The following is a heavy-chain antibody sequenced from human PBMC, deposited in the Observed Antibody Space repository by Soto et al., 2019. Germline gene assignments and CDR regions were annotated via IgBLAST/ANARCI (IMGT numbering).Heavy chain of an antibody. CDR3: ARDVGDGYNYVFDY. D-gene: IGHD5-12*01. Sequence: SETLSLTCTVXXGSVSSGSYXWSWXXXXPGKGLEWIGYIYYSGSTNYNPSLKSRVTISVDTSKNQFSLKLSSVTAADTAVYYCARDVGDGYNYVFDYWGQGTLVTVX. CDR2: IYYSGST. J-gene: IGHJ4*02. V-gene: IGHV4-61*01. CDR1: XGSVSSGSYX.